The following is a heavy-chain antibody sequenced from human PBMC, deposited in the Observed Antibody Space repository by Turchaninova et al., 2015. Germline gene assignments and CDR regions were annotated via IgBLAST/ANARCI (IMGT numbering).Heavy chain of an antibody. V-gene: IGHV1-18*01. CDR2: ISPYNGNT. CDR1: GYTFTSYA. J-gene: IGHJ2*01. Sequence: QVQLVQSGAEVKKPGASVKVSCKASGYTFTSYAIGWVRQAPGQGLEWMGCISPYNGNTNDAQKLQGRVTLTTDTSASTAYMELRSLRSDDTAVYYCARGVYDSNLFWYFDLWGRGTLVTVSS. CDR3: ARGVYDSNLFWYFDL. D-gene: IGHD3-22*01.